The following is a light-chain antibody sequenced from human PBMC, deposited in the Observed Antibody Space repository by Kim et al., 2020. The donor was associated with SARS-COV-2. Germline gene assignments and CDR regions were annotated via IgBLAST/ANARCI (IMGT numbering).Light chain of an antibody. V-gene: IGLV4-69*01. CDR3: QTWGTGLPV. J-gene: IGLJ3*02. CDR2: LNSDGSH. CDR1: SGHSSYA. Sequence: SVKLTCTLSSGHSSYAIAWHQQQPEKGPRYLMKLNSDGSHSKGDGIPDRFSGSSSGAERYLTISSLQSEDEADYYCQTWGTGLPVFGGGTQLTVL.